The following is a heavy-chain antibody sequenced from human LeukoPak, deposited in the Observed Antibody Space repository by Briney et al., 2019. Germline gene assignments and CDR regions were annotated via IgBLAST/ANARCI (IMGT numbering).Heavy chain of an antibody. CDR2: IRPSGDNT. CDR1: GFTFSSHD. V-gene: IGHV3-23*01. J-gene: IGHJ5*02. Sequence: GGALRLSCAASGFTFSSHDMTWVCQAPGRGLEWVSSIRPSGDNTYYGDSVKGRFTISRDNSKNTVYLQMNNMRVDDTAVYYCARVAGWHWFDPWGQGTLVTVSS. CDR3: ARVAGWHWFDP. D-gene: IGHD6-19*01.